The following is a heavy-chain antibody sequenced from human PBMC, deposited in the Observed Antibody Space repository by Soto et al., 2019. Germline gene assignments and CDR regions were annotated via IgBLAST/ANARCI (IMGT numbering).Heavy chain of an antibody. V-gene: IGHV1-18*01. J-gene: IGHJ6*02. CDR3: ARAALPDLGNVFLWFGELLYHYYYYGMDV. Sequence: ASVKVSCKASGYTFTSYGISWVRQAPGQGLEWMGWISAYNGNTNYAQKLQGRVTMTTDTSTSTAYMELRSLGSDDTAVYYCARAALPDLGNVFLWFGELLYHYYYYGMDVWGQGTTVTVSS. D-gene: IGHD3-10*01. CDR1: GYTFTSYG. CDR2: ISAYNGNT.